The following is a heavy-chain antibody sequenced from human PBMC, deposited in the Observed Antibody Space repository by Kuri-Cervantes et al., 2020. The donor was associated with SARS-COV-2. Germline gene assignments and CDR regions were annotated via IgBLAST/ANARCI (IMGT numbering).Heavy chain of an antibody. Sequence: GESLNISCASSGSTFSSYAMHWVRQAPGKGLEWVAVISYDGSKKYYADSVKGRFTITSDNSKNTLYLQMNSPRAEDTAVYYCARDQQTRRWDSSDYDYYMDVWGKGTTVTVSS. CDR3: ARDQQTRRWDSSDYDYYMDV. CDR1: GSTFSSYA. J-gene: IGHJ6*03. CDR2: ISYDGSKK. D-gene: IGHD6-13*01. V-gene: IGHV3-30-3*01.